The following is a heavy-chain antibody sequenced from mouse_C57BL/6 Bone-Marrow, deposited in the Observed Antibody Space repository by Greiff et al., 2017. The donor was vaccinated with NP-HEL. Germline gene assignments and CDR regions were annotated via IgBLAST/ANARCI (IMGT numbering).Heavy chain of an antibody. CDR2: IDHSDSYN. D-gene: IGHD1-1*01. J-gene: IGHJ2*01. CDR1: GYTFTSYW. Sequence: VQLQQPGAELVMPGASVKLSCKASGYTFTSYWMHWVKQRPGQGLEWIGEIDHSDSYNNYNQKFKGKSTLTVDKSSSTAYMQLSSLTSEDSAVYYCARGEGTCYYGSNYFDYWGQGTTLTVSS. CDR3: ARGEGTCYYGSNYFDY. V-gene: IGHV1-69*01.